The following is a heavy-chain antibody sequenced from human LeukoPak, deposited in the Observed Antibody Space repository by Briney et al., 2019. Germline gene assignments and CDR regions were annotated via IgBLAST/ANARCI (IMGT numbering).Heavy chain of an antibody. CDR3: ARAGIAAAGTLDY. D-gene: IGHD6-13*01. CDR1: GGTFSSYA. Sequence: SVKVSCNASGGTFSSYAISWVRQAPGQGLEWMGGIIPIFGTANYAQKFQGRVTITADESTSTAYMELSSLRSEDTAVYYCARAGIAAAGTLDYWGQGTLVTVSS. V-gene: IGHV1-69*13. J-gene: IGHJ4*02. CDR2: IIPIFGTA.